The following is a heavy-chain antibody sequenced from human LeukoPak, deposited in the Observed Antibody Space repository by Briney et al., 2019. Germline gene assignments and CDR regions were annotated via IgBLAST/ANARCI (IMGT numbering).Heavy chain of an antibody. D-gene: IGHD1-26*01. CDR3: AKAVQWELLSYFDY. J-gene: IGHJ4*02. V-gene: IGHV3-30*02. CDR2: IRYDGSNK. Sequence: GGSLRLSCAASGFTFSSYGMHCVRQAPGKGLEWVAFIRYDGSNKYYADSVKGRFTISRDNSKNTLYLQMNSLRAEDTAVYYCAKAVQWELLSYFDYWGQGTLVTVSS. CDR1: GFTFSSYG.